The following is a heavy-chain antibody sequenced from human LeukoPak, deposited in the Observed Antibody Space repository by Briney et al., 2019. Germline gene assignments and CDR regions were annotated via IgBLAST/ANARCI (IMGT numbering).Heavy chain of an antibody. J-gene: IGHJ4*02. Sequence: GGSLRLSCAASGFTFSSYGMHWVRQAPGKGLEWVALIWYDGSNKYYADSVKGRLTISRDNSKNTLYLQMNSLRAEDTAVYYCAREGPRGNSQFDYWGQGTLATVSS. CDR3: AREGPRGNSQFDY. CDR1: GFTFSSYG. V-gene: IGHV3-33*01. CDR2: IWYDGSNK. D-gene: IGHD2/OR15-2a*01.